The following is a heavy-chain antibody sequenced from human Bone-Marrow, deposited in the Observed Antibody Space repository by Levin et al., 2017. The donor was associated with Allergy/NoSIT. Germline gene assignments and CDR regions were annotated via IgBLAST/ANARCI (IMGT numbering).Heavy chain of an antibody. J-gene: IGHJ6*02. D-gene: IGHD2-2*01. Sequence: SETLSLTCAVYGGSFSGYYWSWIRQPPGKGLEWIGEINHSGSTNYNPSLKSRVTISVDTSKNQFSLKLSSVTAADTAVYYCARFVVVPAAIVISPYYYGMDVWGQGTTVTVSS. CDR3: ARFVVVPAAIVISPYYYGMDV. CDR2: INHSGST. CDR1: GGSFSGYY. V-gene: IGHV4-34*01.